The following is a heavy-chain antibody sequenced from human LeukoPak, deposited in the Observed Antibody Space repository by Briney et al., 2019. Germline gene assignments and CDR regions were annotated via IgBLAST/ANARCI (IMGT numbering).Heavy chain of an antibody. CDR1: GGSISSSSYY. D-gene: IGHD4-17*01. CDR2: IYYSGST. Sequence: SETLSLTCTVSGGSISSSSYYWGWIRQPPGKGLEWIGSIYYSGSTYYNPSLKSRVTISVDTSKNQFSLKLSSVTAADTAVYYCARDSGGDYLYAEYFQHWGQGTLVTVPS. V-gene: IGHV4-39*07. J-gene: IGHJ1*01. CDR3: ARDSGGDYLYAEYFQH.